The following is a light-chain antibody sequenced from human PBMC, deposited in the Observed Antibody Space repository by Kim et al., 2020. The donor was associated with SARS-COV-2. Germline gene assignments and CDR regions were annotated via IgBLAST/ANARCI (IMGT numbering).Light chain of an antibody. CDR2: AAA. CDR1: QGISNF. J-gene: IGKJ3*01. Sequence: SLGDRVSITSRASQGISNFLAWYQQKPGIVPQLLIYAAATLQSGVPSRFSGSGSGTDFTLTISSLQPEDVATYYCQKYNSAPRTFGPGTKVDIK. V-gene: IGKV1-27*01. CDR3: QKYNSAPRT.